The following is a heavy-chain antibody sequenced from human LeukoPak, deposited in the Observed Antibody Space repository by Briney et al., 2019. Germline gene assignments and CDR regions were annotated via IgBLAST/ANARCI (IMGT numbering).Heavy chain of an antibody. V-gene: IGHV4-34*01. Sequence: SETLSLTCAVYGGSFSGYYWSWIRQPPGKGLEWIGEINHSGSTNYNPSLKSRVTISVDTSKNQFSLKLSSVTAADTAVYYCAMYYYGSGSLNCYMDVWGKGTTVTVSS. CDR3: AMYYYGSGSLNCYMDV. CDR1: GGSFSGYY. D-gene: IGHD3-10*01. CDR2: INHSGST. J-gene: IGHJ6*03.